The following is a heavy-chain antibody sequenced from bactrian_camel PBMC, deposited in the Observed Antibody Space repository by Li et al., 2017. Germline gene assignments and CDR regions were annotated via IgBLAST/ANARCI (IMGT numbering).Heavy chain of an antibody. J-gene: IGHJ4*01. V-gene: IGHV3S9*01. CDR3: AVDPSREECGALREYTY. CDR2: LDKEGRT. Sequence: HVQLVESGGGSVQPGGSMRLSCTISGDTTSRYAMGWFRQRAGREREGVAGLDKEGRTTYADSVKGRFTISRDIASNTVHLKMNRLKPEDTAMYYCAVDPSREECGALREYTYWGQGTQVTVST. D-gene: IGHD1*01. CDR1: GDTTSRYA.